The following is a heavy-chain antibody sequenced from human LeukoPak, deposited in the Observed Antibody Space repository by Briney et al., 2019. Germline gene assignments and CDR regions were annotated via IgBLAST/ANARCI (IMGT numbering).Heavy chain of an antibody. CDR2: IYHSGST. Sequence: SETLSLTCTVSGYSISSGYYWGWIRQPPGKGLEWTGSIYHSGSTYYNPSLKSRVTISVDTSKNQFSLKLSSVTAADTAVYYCARMPLGIQLWSNDAFDIWGQGTMVTVSS. D-gene: IGHD5-18*01. V-gene: IGHV4-38-2*02. CDR3: ARMPLGIQLWSNDAFDI. J-gene: IGHJ3*02. CDR1: GYSISSGYY.